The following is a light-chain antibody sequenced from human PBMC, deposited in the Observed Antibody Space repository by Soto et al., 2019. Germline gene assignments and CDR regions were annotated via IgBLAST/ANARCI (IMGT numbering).Light chain of an antibody. CDR2: DSY. J-gene: IGKJ4*01. CDR3: QQRKYWPPLT. V-gene: IGKV3-11*01. Sequence: EVVLTQSPDTLSLSPGERATLSCRTSHSVDIYVAWYQQKPGQAPRLLIYDSYNRVTGIPTRFSGSGSGTDFNLTSSSLEPEDSAIYYCQQRKYWPPLTFGGGTKVEIK. CDR1: HSVDIY.